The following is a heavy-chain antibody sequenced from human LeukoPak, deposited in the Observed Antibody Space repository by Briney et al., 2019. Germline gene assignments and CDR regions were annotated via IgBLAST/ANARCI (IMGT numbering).Heavy chain of an antibody. J-gene: IGHJ3*02. CDR1: GFTTSDYY. V-gene: IGHV3-11*04. CDR3: ARDRGSRAFDI. CDR2: ISSSGSTI. D-gene: IGHD3-10*01. Sequence: GGSLRLSCAASGFTTSDYYMSWIRQAPAKGQEWVSYISSSGSTIYYADSVKGRFTISRDNAKNSLSLQLHSLGAEDTAVYYCARDRGSRAFDIWGQGTMVTVSS.